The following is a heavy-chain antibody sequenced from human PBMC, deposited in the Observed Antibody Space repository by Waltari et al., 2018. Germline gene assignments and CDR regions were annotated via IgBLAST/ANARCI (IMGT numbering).Heavy chain of an antibody. CDR2: ISYNGAT. CDR3: ATYIGASIGTAAFDV. J-gene: IGHJ3*01. CDR1: GGSRSPNRYY. D-gene: IGHD5-12*01. Sequence: LQLQESGPGLVKPSVTLSLTCSVSGGSRSPNRYYWGWIRQPPGQGLEWIGTISYNGATYTSPSLESRLTMSRDTSKNQLSLTLGSVTAADTSVYFCATYIGASIGTAAFDVWGQGTMVTVSS. V-gene: IGHV4-39*01.